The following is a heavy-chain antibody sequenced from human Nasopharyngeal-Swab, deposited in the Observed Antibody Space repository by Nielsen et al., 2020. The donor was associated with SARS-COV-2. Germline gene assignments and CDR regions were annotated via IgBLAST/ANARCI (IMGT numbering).Heavy chain of an antibody. CDR3: ARGGTEHHDNTEGLDY. Sequence: SETLSLTCTVSGASIRSYYWNWIRQPPGKGLEWIGQMYYSGSNDYNPSLKGRVTISGDTSKNQFSLMLTSVTAADTAVYYCARGGTEHHDNTEGLDYWGQGTLVTVSS. D-gene: IGHD3-16*01. CDR2: MYYSGSN. J-gene: IGHJ4*02. CDR1: GASIRSYY. V-gene: IGHV4-59*01.